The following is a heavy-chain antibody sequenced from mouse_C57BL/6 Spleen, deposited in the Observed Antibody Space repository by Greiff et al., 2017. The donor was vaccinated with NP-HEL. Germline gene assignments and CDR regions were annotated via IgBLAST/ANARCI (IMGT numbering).Heavy chain of an antibody. CDR3: ARGLRLRDYAMDY. CDR1: GYAFSSSW. V-gene: IGHV1-82*01. J-gene: IGHJ4*01. CDR2: IYPGDGDT. Sequence: VQLQQSGPELVKPGASVKISCKASGYAFSSSWMNWVKQRPGKGLVWIGRIYPGDGDTNYNGKFKGKATLTADKSSSTAYMQLSSLTSEDSAVYVCARGLRLRDYAMDYWGQGTSVTVSS. D-gene: IGHD3-2*02.